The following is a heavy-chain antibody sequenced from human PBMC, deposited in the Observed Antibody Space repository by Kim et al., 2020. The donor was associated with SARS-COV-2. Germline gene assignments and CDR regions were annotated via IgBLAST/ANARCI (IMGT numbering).Heavy chain of an antibody. J-gene: IGHJ4*02. CDR3: ARGKEGQQLVMAY. Sequence: KYSQKFQGRVTITTDTSANTAYMELSSLRSADTAAYYCARGKEGQQLVMAYWGQGTLVTVSS. V-gene: IGHV1-3*01. D-gene: IGHD6-13*01.